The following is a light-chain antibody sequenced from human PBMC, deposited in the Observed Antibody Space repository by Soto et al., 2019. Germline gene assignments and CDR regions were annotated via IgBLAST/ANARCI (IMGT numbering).Light chain of an antibody. CDR2: DAS. V-gene: IGKV3-20*01. CDR3: QHYGSSPWM. CDR1: QSVSSSY. J-gene: IGKJ1*01. Sequence: EIVLTQSPGTLSLSPGERATLSCRASQSVSSSYLAWYQQKPGQAPRLLIYDASSRATGIPDRFSGSGSGTDFTLTISRLEPEDFAVYYCQHYGSSPWMFGQGTKVEIK.